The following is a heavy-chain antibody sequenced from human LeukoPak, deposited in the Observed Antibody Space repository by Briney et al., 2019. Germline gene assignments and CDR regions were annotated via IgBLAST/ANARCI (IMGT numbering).Heavy chain of an antibody. V-gene: IGHV1-69*13. CDR3: ARFHIVVVPAAREPYYYMGV. CDR1: VGTFSSYA. D-gene: IGHD2-2*01. CDR2: IIPIFGTA. Sequence: SVKVSCKASVGTFSSYAISWVRQAPGQGLEWMGGIIPIFGTANYAQKFQGRVTITADESTSTAYMELSSLRSEDTAVYYCARFHIVVVPAAREPYYYMGVWGKGTTVTVSS. J-gene: IGHJ6*03.